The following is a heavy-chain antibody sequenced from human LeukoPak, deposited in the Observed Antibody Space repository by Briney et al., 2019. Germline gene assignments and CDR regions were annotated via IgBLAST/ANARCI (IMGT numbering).Heavy chain of an antibody. CDR3: ARRGTSSSWAHFDY. V-gene: IGHV3-33*01. CDR2: IWFDGSNK. CDR1: GFTFSRFG. Sequence: GGSLRLSCAASGFTFSRFGMHWVRQAPGKGLEWVAVIWFDGSNKSYGDSVKGRFTISRDNSKNTLDLQMNSLGAEDTAVYYCARRGTSSSWAHFDYWGQGTLVTVSS. D-gene: IGHD6-13*01. J-gene: IGHJ4*02.